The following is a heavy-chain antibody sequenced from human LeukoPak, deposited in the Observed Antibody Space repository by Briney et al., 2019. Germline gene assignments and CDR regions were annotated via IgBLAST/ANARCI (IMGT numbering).Heavy chain of an antibody. CDR2: LNWNGAWT. CDR1: GFKFDDYG. J-gene: IGHJ5*02. CDR3: AGCYYDSSRGFDI. D-gene: IGHD3-22*01. Sequence: GGSLRFSCAASGFKFDDYGMSWVRQAPGKGLEWVCDLNWNGAWTGYADSVKGRFTISRDNAKNSLYLQMNSLRAEDTALYYCAGCYYDSSRGFDIWGQGTLVTVS. V-gene: IGHV3-20*04.